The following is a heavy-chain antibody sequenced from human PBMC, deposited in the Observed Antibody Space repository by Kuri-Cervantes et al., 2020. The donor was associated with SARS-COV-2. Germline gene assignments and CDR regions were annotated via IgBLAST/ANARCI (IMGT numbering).Heavy chain of an antibody. D-gene: IGHD3-22*01. Sequence: GGSLRLSCAASGVTFSRNAMHWVRQAPGKGLEYVSSISDNGGSTYYANSVKGRFTISRDNSKNTLYLQMDNLRAEDMAVYYCAKDRDTSGYYYYYMDVWGKGTTVTVSS. CDR3: AKDRDTSGYYYYYMDV. V-gene: IGHV3-64*01. CDR2: ISDNGGST. J-gene: IGHJ6*03. CDR1: GVTFSRNA.